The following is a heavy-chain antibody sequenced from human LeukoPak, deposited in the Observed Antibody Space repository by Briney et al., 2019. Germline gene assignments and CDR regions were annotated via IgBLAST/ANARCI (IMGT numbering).Heavy chain of an antibody. J-gene: IGHJ4*02. V-gene: IGHV3-23*01. CDR3: ARDPHHTGYGYFDY. D-gene: IGHD5-18*01. CDR2: ISRSGGST. CDR1: GFTFXXXX. Sequence: ASGFTFXXXXXXXVXXXPGXXXXXXXAISRSGGSTYYADSVKGRFTISRDNSKNTLYLQMNTLGVDDTAVYYCARDPHHTGYGYFDYWGQGTLVTVSS.